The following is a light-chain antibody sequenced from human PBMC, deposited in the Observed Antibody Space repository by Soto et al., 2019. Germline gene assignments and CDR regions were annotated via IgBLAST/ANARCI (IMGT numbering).Light chain of an antibody. CDR2: RNN. CDR1: SSSIESNY. Sequence: QAVVTQPPSASGTPGQRVTISCSGTSSSIESNYVYWYQQLPGTAPRLLIYRNNQRPSGVPDRFSGSKSVTSASLAISALRSEDEADYYCTVWDDSLRGRLFGGGTQLTVL. J-gene: IGLJ7*01. CDR3: TVWDDSLRGRL. V-gene: IGLV1-47*01.